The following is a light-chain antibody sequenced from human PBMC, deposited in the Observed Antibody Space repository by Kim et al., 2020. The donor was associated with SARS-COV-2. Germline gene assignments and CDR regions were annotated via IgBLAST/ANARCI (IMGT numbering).Light chain of an antibody. J-gene: IGKJ3*01. CDR2: AAS. Sequence: DIQMTQSPSSLSASVGDRVTITCRASQSISTYLSWYQKKPGKAPKLLIYAASSLQSGVPSRFSGSGSGTDFSLTISSLQPEDFATYYCQQSYSTPLTFGPGTKVDIK. V-gene: IGKV1-39*01. CDR3: QQSYSTPLT. CDR1: QSISTY.